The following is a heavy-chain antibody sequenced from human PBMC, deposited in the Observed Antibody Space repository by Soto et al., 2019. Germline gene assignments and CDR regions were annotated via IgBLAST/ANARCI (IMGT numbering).Heavy chain of an antibody. D-gene: IGHD3-3*01. CDR1: GYNFAGYW. Sequence: LKISWKGSGYNFAGYWIAWVRQMPGKGLELMGIIYPSDSDTRYRPSFQGQVTISADKSISSAYLQWSSLRASDTAMYYCARGGVSTRTFDYWGQGTPVTVSS. J-gene: IGHJ4*02. CDR2: IYPSDSDT. V-gene: IGHV5-51*01. CDR3: ARGGVSTRTFDY.